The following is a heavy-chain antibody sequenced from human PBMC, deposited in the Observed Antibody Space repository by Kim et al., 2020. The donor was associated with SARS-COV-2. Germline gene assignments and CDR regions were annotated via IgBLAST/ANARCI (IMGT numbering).Heavy chain of an antibody. Sequence: CADSVKGRFTISRDNSKNTLYLQMNNLRVEDTAIYFCAKKPRYYYGMDVWGQGTTITVSS. CDR3: AKKPRYYYGMDV. J-gene: IGHJ6*02. V-gene: IGHV3-23*01.